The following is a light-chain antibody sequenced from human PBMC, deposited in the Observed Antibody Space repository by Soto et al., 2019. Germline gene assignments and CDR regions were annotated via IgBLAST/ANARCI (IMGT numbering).Light chain of an antibody. CDR3: MQGTRWPWT. CDR2: FVS. Sequence: DVMMTQSPLSLPVTPGQPASISCRSSQSLVYSDGNIYLNWFQQRPGQSPRRLIYFVSKRDSGVPDRVSGSGSGTDFTLKISRVEAEDVGVYYCMQGTRWPWTFGQGTKVEIK. V-gene: IGKV2-30*01. J-gene: IGKJ1*01. CDR1: QSLVYSDGNIY.